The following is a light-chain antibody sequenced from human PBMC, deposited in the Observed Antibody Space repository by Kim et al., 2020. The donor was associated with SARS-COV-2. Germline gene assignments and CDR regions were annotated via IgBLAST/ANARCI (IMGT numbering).Light chain of an antibody. CDR2: GNS. CDR3: QSFGSSLSGSPYV. CDR1: SSNIGAGYD. J-gene: IGLJ1*01. V-gene: IGLV1-40*01. Sequence: QSVLTQPPSVSGAPGQRVTISCTGSSSNIGAGYDVHWYQQVPGTAPKLLIYGNSNRPSGVPDRFSGSKSGTSASLAITGLQAEDEADYYCQSFGSSLSGSPYVFRTGTKVTVL.